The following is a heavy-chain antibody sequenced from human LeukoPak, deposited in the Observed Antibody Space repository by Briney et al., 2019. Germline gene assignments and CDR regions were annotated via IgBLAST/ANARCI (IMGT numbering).Heavy chain of an antibody. Sequence: KTSETLSLTCTVSGYSISSGYYWGWIRQPPGKGLEWIGSIYHSGSTYYNPSLKSRVTISVDTSKNQFSLKLSSVTAADTAVYYCARGQGWFDPWGQGTLVTVSS. CDR2: IYHSGST. J-gene: IGHJ5*02. CDR3: ARGQGWFDP. V-gene: IGHV4-38-2*02. CDR1: GYSISSGYY.